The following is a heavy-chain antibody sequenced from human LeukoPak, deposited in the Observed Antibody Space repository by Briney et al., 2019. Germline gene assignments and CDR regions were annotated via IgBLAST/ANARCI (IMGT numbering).Heavy chain of an antibody. Sequence: PGGSPRLYCAASGFTFSSYAMHWVRQAPGKGLEWVAVIWYDGSNKYYADSVKGRFTISRDHSKNTLYLQMKSLRAEDTAVYYCARELEIAVAGTLGYWGQGTLVTVSS. V-gene: IGHV3-33*01. CDR1: GFTFSSYA. J-gene: IGHJ4*02. D-gene: IGHD6-19*01. CDR2: IWYDGSNK. CDR3: ARELEIAVAGTLGY.